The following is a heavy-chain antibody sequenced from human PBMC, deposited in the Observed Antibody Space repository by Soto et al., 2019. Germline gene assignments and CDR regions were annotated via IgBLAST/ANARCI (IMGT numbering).Heavy chain of an antibody. D-gene: IGHD6-6*01. CDR2: INTGGST. Sequence: PGGSLRLSCAASGFTFSSCPMSWVRQAPGQGLEWVSAINTGGSTYYADSVKGRFTISRDNSKNSLYLQMNSLRAEDTAVYYCATGGEQLAPYNWFDPWGQGTLVTVSS. V-gene: IGHV3-23*01. CDR1: GFTFSSCP. CDR3: ATGGEQLAPYNWFDP. J-gene: IGHJ5*02.